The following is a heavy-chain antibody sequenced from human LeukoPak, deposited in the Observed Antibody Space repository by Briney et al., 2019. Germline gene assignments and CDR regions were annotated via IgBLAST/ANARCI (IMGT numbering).Heavy chain of an antibody. D-gene: IGHD6-13*01. CDR2: LYNSGST. J-gene: IGHJ4*02. CDR1: GGSIGTSY. Sequence: SGTLSLTCTVSGGSIGTSYWSWIRQPPEKGLEWIGRLYNSGSTNYNPSLKSRVTISVDTSKNQFSLNLSSVTAADTAVYYCARHGQKYDSSFDCWGQGTLVTVSS. V-gene: IGHV4-4*07. CDR3: ARHGQKYDSSFDC.